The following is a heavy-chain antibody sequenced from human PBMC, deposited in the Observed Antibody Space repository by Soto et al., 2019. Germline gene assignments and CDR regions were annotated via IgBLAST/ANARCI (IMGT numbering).Heavy chain of an antibody. CDR3: GKAGRFLEWLYFDY. V-gene: IGHV3-23*01. CDR1: GFIFSSCA. CDR2: ISAGSDSA. D-gene: IGHD3-3*01. J-gene: IGHJ4*02. Sequence: EVQLLESGGGLVQPGGSLRLSCAASGFIFSSCAMSWVRQAPGKGLEWVSVISAGSDSAYYADSVKGRFTISRDSSENTLYLRMNSLRAEDKAVYYCGKAGRFLEWLYFDYWGQGTLVTVSS.